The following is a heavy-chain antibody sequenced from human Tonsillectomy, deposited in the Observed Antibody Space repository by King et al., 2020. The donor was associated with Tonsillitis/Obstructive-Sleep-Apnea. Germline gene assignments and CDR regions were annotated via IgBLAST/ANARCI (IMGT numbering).Heavy chain of an antibody. CDR2: ISYDGSNK. CDR1: GFTFSSYG. J-gene: IGHJ4*02. D-gene: IGHD6-19*01. Sequence: VQLVESGGGVVQPGRSLRLSCAASGFTFSSYGMHWVRQAPGKGLEWVAVISYDGSNKYYADSVKGRFTISRANSKNTLYLQMNSLRAEDTAVYYCAKSPTGYSSGWYLDYWGQGTLVTVSS. CDR3: AKSPTGYSSGWYLDY. V-gene: IGHV3-30*18.